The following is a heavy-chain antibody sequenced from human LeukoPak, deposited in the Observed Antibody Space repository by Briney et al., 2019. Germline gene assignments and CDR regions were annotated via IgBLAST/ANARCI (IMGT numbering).Heavy chain of an antibody. CDR1: GGTFSSYA. Sequence: ASVKVSCKASGGTFSSYAISWVRQAPGQGLEWMGRIIPIFGIANYAQKFQGRVTITADKSTSTAYMELSSLRSEDTAVYYCARDADSTLDYGGNSRGGSDYWGQGTLVTVSS. V-gene: IGHV1-69*04. CDR3: ARDADSTLDYGGNSRGGSDY. J-gene: IGHJ4*02. CDR2: IIPIFGIA. D-gene: IGHD4-23*01.